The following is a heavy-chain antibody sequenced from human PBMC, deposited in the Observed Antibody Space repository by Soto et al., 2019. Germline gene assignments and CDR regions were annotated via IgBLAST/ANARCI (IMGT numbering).Heavy chain of an antibody. J-gene: IGHJ4*02. V-gene: IGHV3-30*04. Sequence: GGSLRLSCAASGFTFSSYAMHWVRQAPGKGLEWVAVISYDGSNKYYADSVKGRFTISRDNSKNTLYLQRNSQRAEDTAVYYCTRDPGRTPYYFDYWGQGTLVTVSS. CDR1: GFTFSSYA. CDR3: TRDPGRTPYYFDY. D-gene: IGHD1-26*01. CDR2: ISYDGSNK.